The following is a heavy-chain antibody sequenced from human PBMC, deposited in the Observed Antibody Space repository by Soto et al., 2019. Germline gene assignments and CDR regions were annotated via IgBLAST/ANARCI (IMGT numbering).Heavy chain of an antibody. V-gene: IGHV1-46*01. CDR2: INPSGGST. CDR1: GYTFTSYY. D-gene: IGHD6-19*01. J-gene: IGHJ6*02. CDR3: ASGGRKQWSINKVHGMDV. Sequence: QVQLVQSGAEVKKPGASVKVSCKASGYTFTSYYMHWVRQAPGQGLEWMGIINPSGGSTSYAQKFQGRVTMTSDTATSTVYMGLSSLRSEDTAVYYCASGGRKQWSINKVHGMDVWGQGTTVTVSS.